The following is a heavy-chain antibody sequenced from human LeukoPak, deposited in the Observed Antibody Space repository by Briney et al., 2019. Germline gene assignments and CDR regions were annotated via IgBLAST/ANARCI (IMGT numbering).Heavy chain of an antibody. V-gene: IGHV4-39*07. J-gene: IGHJ6*03. Sequence: SETLSLTCTVSGGSISSSSYYWGWIRQPPGKGLEWIGSIYYSGSTYYNPSLKSRVTISVDTSKNHFSLKLSPVTAADTAVYYCATSAYSSGWFYYYYYYMDVWGKGTTVTVSS. D-gene: IGHD6-19*01. CDR1: GGSISSSSYY. CDR3: ATSAYSSGWFYYYYYYMDV. CDR2: IYYSGST.